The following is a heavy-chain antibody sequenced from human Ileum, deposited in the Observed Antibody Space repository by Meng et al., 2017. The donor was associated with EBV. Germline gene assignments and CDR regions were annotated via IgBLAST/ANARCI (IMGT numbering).Heavy chain of an antibody. CDR2: IDQSGYT. Sequence: VRLQQWGTGQLKPSETLSLTCAVYGGSFNDYYWTWLRQPPGKGLEWIGEIDQSGYTKFNPSLSSRATISRDTSNNQFSLRLNSVTAADTALYYCARYGRCNGNSFYCFDPWGQGTLVTVSS. CDR1: GGSFNDYY. D-gene: IGHD4-23*01. J-gene: IGHJ5*02. V-gene: IGHV4-34*01. CDR3: ARYGRCNGNSFYCFDP.